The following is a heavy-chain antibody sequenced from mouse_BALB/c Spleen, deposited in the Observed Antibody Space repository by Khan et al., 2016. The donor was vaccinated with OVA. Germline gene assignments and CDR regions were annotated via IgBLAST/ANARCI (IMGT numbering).Heavy chain of an antibody. D-gene: IGHD2-14*01. CDR3: VRDGAYHRNDGWFAY. V-gene: IGHV1-4*01. CDR1: GYTFTSYT. Sequence: VKLVESGAELARPGASVKMSCKASGYTFTSYTIHWIKKRPGQGLEWIGYINPSNGYTNYNQKFKDKATLTTDKSSTTAYLQLSILTSDDSAVYNCVRDGAYHRNDGWFAYWGQGTLVTVSA. CDR2: INPSNGYT. J-gene: IGHJ3*01.